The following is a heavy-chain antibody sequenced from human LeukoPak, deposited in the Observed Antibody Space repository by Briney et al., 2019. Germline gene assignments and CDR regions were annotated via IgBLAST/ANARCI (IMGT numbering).Heavy chain of an antibody. D-gene: IGHD3-10*01. J-gene: IGHJ5*02. CDR3: ARASRPMVRVGFDP. Sequence: ASVKVSCKASGYTFTSYGISWVRQAPGQGLEWMGWISAYNGNTNYAQKLQGRVTMTTDTSTSTAYMELRSLRSDDTAVYYCARASRPMVRVGFDPWGQGTLVTVSS. CDR1: GYTFTSYG. CDR2: ISAYNGNT. V-gene: IGHV1-18*01.